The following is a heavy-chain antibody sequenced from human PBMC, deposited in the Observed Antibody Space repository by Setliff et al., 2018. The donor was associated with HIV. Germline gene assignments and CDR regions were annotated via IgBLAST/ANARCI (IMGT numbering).Heavy chain of an antibody. CDR2: ITTSGGRT. V-gene: IGHV3-23*01. D-gene: IGHD3-10*01. CDR3: ARGGSGSPRPLQH. J-gene: IGHJ1*01. CDR1: GFTFRNYA. Sequence: GGSLRLSCAASGFTFRNYAMSWVRQAPGKGLEWVSAITTSGGRTYYADSVKGRFTISRDNSKNTLYLQMNSLRAEDTAVYYCARGGSGSPRPLQHWGQGTLVTV.